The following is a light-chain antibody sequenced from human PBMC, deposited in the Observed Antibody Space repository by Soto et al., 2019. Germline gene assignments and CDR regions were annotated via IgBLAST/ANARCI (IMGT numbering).Light chain of an antibody. CDR1: QRVSSSY. CDR2: GAS. J-gene: IGKJ5*01. V-gene: IGKV3-20*01. CDR3: QQYGSSPLVT. Sequence: EIVLTQSPCTLSLSPGERATLSCRASQRVSSSYLAWYQQKPGLAPRLLIYGASSRATGVPDRFSGSGSGTDFTLTISRLEPEDFAVYYCQQYGSSPLVTFGQGTRLEIK.